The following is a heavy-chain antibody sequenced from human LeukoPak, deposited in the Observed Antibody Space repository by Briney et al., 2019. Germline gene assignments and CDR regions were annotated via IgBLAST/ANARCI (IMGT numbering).Heavy chain of an antibody. D-gene: IGHD1-26*01. CDR2: ISWNSGSI. Sequence: QSGGSLRLSCAASGFTFDDYAMHWVRQARGKCLEWVSGISWNSGSIGYADSVKGRFTISRDNAKNSLYLQMNSLRAEDMALYYCAKDMDGSFTKDFGYWGQGTLVTVSS. V-gene: IGHV3-9*03. CDR3: AKDMDGSFTKDFGY. CDR1: GFTFDDYA. J-gene: IGHJ4*02.